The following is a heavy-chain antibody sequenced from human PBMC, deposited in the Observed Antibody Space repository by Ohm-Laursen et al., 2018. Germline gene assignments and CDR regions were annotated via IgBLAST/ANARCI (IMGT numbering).Heavy chain of an antibody. V-gene: IGHV3-48*01. CDR3: ARGAYAS. CDR1: GFTFTTYS. J-gene: IGHJ5*02. Sequence: SLRLSCTASGFTFTTYSMNWVRQAPGKGLEWISYISHSSSTIYYADSVKGRFTISRDNAKNSLYLQMNSLRADDTAVYYCARGAYASWGQGTLVTVSS. CDR2: ISHSSSTI. D-gene: IGHD3-16*01.